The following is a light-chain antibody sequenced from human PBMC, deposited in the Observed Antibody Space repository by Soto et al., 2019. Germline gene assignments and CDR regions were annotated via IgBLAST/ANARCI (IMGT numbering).Light chain of an antibody. CDR1: QGISSS. Sequence: DIQMTQSPSTLSASVGDRVTITCRASQGISSSLAWYQQKAGKVPKVLIDDASVLESGVSSRFSGSGSGTEFTLTISSLQPDDFATYYCQQYNSYPWTFGQGTTVEIK. J-gene: IGKJ1*01. V-gene: IGKV1-5*01. CDR2: DAS. CDR3: QQYNSYPWT.